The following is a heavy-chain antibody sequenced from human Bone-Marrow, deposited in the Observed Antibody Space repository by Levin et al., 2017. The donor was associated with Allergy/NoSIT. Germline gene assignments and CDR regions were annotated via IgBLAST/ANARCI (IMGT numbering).Heavy chain of an antibody. J-gene: IGHJ4*02. Sequence: SQTLSLTCTVSGGSISSSYWSWIRQPPGKGLEWIGYIYYSGSTNYNPSLKSRVTISVDTSKNQFSLKLSSVTAADTAVYYCARDQEGYCSSTSCSSHPPTHWGQGTLVTVSS. CDR3: ARDQEGYCSSTSCSSHPPTH. D-gene: IGHD2-2*01. CDR1: GGSISSSY. V-gene: IGHV4-59*01. CDR2: IYYSGST.